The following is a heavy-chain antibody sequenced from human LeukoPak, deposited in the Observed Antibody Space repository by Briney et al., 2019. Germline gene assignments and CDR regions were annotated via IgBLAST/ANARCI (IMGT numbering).Heavy chain of an antibody. CDR3: AREPAMVSRFDY. CDR1: GFTFSSYS. Sequence: SGGSLRLSCAASGFTFSSYSMNWVRQAPGKGLEWVSSISSSSSYIYYADSVKGRFTISRDNAKNSLYLQMNSLRAEDTAVYYCAREPAMVSRFDYWGQGTLVTVSS. CDR2: ISSSSSYI. J-gene: IGHJ4*02. D-gene: IGHD5-18*01. V-gene: IGHV3-21*01.